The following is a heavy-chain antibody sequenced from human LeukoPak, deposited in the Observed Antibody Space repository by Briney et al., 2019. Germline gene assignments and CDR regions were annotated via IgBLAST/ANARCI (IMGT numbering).Heavy chain of an antibody. CDR2: ISWNSGSI. CDR1: GFTFDDYA. V-gene: IGHV3-9*01. D-gene: IGHD5-12*01. CDR3: AKDRGYSGYDTFDY. J-gene: IGHJ4*02. Sequence: GRSLRLSCAASGFTFDDYAMHWVRQAPGKGLEWVSGISWNSGSIGYADSVKGRFTISRDNAKNSLHLQMNSLRAEDTALYYCAKDRGYSGYDTFDYWGQGTLVTVSS.